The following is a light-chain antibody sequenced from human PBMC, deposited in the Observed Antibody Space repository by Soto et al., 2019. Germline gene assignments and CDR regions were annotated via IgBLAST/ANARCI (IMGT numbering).Light chain of an antibody. CDR1: SSDVGGYNY. CDR3: SSYTSSIYV. CDR2: DVS. V-gene: IGLV2-14*01. Sequence: QSVLTQPASVSGSTGQSITISCTRTSSDVGGYNYVSWYQQHPGKAPKLMIYDVSNRPSGVSNRFSGSKSGNTASLTISGLQAEDEADYYCSSYTSSIYVFGTGTKVTVL. J-gene: IGLJ1*01.